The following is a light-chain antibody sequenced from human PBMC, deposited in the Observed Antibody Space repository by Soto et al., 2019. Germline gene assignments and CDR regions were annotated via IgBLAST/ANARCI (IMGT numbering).Light chain of an antibody. J-gene: IGLJ2*01. CDR2: DVS. CDR1: STNVGGYNF. V-gene: IGLV2-11*01. Sequence: QSALTQPRSVSGSPGQSVTIACTGTSTNVGGYNFVSWYRQYPGKAPKLMVYDVSKRPSGVPDRFSGSKSGHTASLTISGLQAEDEGDYYCCSYAGSYTLLFGGGTKLTVL. CDR3: CSYAGSYTLL.